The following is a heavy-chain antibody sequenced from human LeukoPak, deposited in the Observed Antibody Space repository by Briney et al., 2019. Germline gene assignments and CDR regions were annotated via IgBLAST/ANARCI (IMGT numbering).Heavy chain of an antibody. CDR2: ISGSGGST. V-gene: IGHV3-23*01. CDR3: VKDPGSRRDLDY. Sequence: PGGSLRLSCAASGFTFSSYAMSWVRQAPGKGLEWVSAISGSGGSTYYADSVKGRFTISRDNSKNTLYLQMSSLRAEDTAVYYCVKDPGSRRDLDYWGQGTLVTVSS. J-gene: IGHJ4*02. CDR1: GFTFSSYA. D-gene: IGHD2-15*01.